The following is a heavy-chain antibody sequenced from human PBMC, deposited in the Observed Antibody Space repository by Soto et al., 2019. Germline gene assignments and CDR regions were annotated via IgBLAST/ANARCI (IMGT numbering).Heavy chain of an antibody. V-gene: IGHV1-8*01. J-gene: IGHJ4*02. CDR2: MNPNSGNT. CDR1: GYTFTSYD. CDR3: ARERGCSGGSCYFFDY. Sequence: QVQLVQSGAEVKKPGASVKVSCKASGYTFTSYDINWVRQATGQGLEWMGWMNPNSGNTAYAQKFQGRVTMTRNTSISTAYMELSSLRSEYTAVYYCARERGCSGGSCYFFDYWGQGTLVTVSS. D-gene: IGHD2-15*01.